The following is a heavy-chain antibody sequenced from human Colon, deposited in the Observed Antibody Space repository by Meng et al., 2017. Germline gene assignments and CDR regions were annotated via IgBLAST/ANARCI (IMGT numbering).Heavy chain of an antibody. V-gene: IGHV3-30*18. CDR2: ISSDGSVK. D-gene: IGHD3-3*02. CDR1: GFTFKING. J-gene: IGHJ4*02. CDR3: VKDMGGSPFLEWLLEF. Sequence: QVQLVESGGGVVQPGRSLRRSCEASGFTFKINGMHWVRQAPGKGLEWVAVISSDGSVKYYADSVRGRFTISRDNSKNTLSLQVNSLRAEDTAIYYCVKDMGGSPFLEWLLEFWGQGTLVTVSS.